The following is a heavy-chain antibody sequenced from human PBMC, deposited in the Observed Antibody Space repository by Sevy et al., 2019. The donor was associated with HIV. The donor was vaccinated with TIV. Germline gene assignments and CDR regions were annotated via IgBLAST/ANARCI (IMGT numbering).Heavy chain of an antibody. J-gene: IGHJ5*02. V-gene: IGHV3-11*04. D-gene: IGHD5-12*01. CDR2: INSSGSTI. Sequence: GGSLRLSCAASGFTLSDYYMTWIRQAPGKGLEWLSYINSSGSTISYEDSVKGRFTISRDNAKNSLYLQMNSLRAEDTAVYYCARARGYSGYDWGNWFDPWGQGTLVTVSS. CDR1: GFTLSDYY. CDR3: ARARGYSGYDWGNWFDP.